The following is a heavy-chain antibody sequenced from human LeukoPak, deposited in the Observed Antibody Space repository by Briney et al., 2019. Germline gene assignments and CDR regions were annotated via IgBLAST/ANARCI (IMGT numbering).Heavy chain of an antibody. J-gene: IGHJ5*02. CDR1: GYTFTTYG. V-gene: IGHV1-18*01. CDR2: ISAYNGNT. Sequence: ASVKVSCKASGYTFTTYGINWERQAPGQGLEWMGWISAYNGNTNYAQKLQGRVTMTTDTSTSTAYMELRSLRSDDTALYYCARDLVAARPGWFDPWGQGTLVTVSS. D-gene: IGHD6-6*01. CDR3: ARDLVAARPGWFDP.